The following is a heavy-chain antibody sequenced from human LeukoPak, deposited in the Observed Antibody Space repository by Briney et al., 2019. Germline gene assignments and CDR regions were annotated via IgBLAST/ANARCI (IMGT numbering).Heavy chain of an antibody. D-gene: IGHD1-26*01. CDR2: IYYSGST. CDR1: GGSISSGGYY. Sequence: KPSQTLSLTCTVSGGSISSGGYYWRWIRQHPGKGLEWIGYIYYSGSTYYNPSLKSRVTISVDTSKNQFSLKLSSVTAADTAVYYCARDQGGSYYHDAFDIWGQGTIVTVSS. CDR3: ARDQGGSYYHDAFDI. V-gene: IGHV4-31*03. J-gene: IGHJ3*02.